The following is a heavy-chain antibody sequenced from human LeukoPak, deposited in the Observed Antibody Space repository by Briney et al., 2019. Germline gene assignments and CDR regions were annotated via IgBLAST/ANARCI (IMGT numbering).Heavy chain of an antibody. V-gene: IGHV3-21*01. Sequence: PGGSLRLSCAASGFAFSTNSMNWVRQAQGKGLEWVSYVSSDSKYIYYADSVKGRFTISRDNAKNSVYLQMNSLRAEDTAVYYCARDSAARGRYSVAGPFDFWGQGSLVTVSS. CDR2: VSSDSKYI. CDR3: ARDSAARGRYSVAGPFDF. D-gene: IGHD6-19*01. J-gene: IGHJ4*02. CDR1: GFAFSTNS.